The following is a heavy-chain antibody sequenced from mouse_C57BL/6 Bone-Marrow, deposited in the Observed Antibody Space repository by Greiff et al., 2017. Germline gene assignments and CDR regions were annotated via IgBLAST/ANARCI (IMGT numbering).Heavy chain of an antibody. CDR2: IDPNSGGT. CDR3: ARPYDYDLGAWFAY. D-gene: IGHD2-4*01. J-gene: IGHJ3*01. Sequence: QVQLQQPGAELVKPGASVKLSCKASGYTFTSYWMHWVKQRPGRGLEWIGRIDPNSGGTKYNEKFKSKATLTVDKPSSTAYMQLSSLTSEDSAVDYGARPYDYDLGAWFAYWGQGTLVTVSA. V-gene: IGHV1-72*01. CDR1: GYTFTSYW.